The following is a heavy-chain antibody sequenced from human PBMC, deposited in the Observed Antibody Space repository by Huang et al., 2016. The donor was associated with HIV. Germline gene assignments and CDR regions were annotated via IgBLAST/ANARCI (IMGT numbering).Heavy chain of an antibody. Sequence: QVHLVQSGAEVKQPGASVKVSCKASGYTFTDYYIHWLRQAPGQGLGLIGWINPNSGGTNYAQKFQGRVTMTTDTSISTAYMDLIRLKSDDTAVYHCARQRTTYYYDSSGYRGEFDQWGQGTLVTVSS. D-gene: IGHD3-22*01. CDR3: ARQRTTYYYDSSGYRGEFDQ. CDR2: INPNSGGT. CDR1: GYTFTDYY. V-gene: IGHV1-2*02. J-gene: IGHJ4*02.